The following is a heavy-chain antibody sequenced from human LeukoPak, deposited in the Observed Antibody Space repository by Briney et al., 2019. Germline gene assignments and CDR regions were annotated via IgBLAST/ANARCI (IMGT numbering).Heavy chain of an antibody. D-gene: IGHD2-21*02. J-gene: IGHJ3*02. Sequence: ASVKVSCKASGYTFTGYYMHWVRQAPGQGLEWMGWINPNSGGTNYAQKFQGRVTMTRDTSISTAYMELSRLRSDDTAVYYCARDFVVPAYCGGDCYSPEHDAFDIWGQGTMVTVSS. V-gene: IGHV1-2*02. CDR2: INPNSGGT. CDR1: GYTFTGYY. CDR3: ARDFVVPAYCGGDCYSPEHDAFDI.